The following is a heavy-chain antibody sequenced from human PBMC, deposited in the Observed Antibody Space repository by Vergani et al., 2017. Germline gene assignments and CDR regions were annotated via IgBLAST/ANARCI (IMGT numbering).Heavy chain of an antibody. D-gene: IGHD6-13*01. J-gene: IGHJ5*02. CDR3: ASSAPWQQLPTRVGGWFDP. Sequence: QVQLQESGPGLVKPSQTLSLTCTVSGGSISSGGYYWSWIRQHPGKGLEWIGYIYYSGSTYYNPSLKSRVTISVDTSKNQFSLKLSSVTAADTAVYYCASSAPWQQLPTRVGGWFDPWGQGTLVTVSS. CDR2: IYYSGST. CDR1: GGSISSGGYY. V-gene: IGHV4-31*03.